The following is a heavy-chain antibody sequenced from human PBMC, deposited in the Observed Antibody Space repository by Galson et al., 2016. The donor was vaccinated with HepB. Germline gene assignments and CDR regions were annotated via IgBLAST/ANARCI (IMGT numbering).Heavy chain of an antibody. CDR3: ARDDLESNYFYYHGMDV. CDR1: GFVFSNYG. D-gene: IGHD1-1*01. J-gene: IGHJ6*02. Sequence: SLRLSCAASGFVFSNYGMHWVRQAPGKGLEWVAVISYGGRDEYYADSVKGRSTISRDNSKNTLYLQMDSLRAEDTAVYYCARDDLESNYFYYHGMDVWGQGTTVTVSS. CDR2: ISYGGRDE. V-gene: IGHV3-30*03.